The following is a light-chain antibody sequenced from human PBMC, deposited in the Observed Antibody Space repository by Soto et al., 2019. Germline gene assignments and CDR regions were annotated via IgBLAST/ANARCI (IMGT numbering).Light chain of an antibody. CDR2: DNN. J-gene: IGLJ2*01. CDR3: GTWDSSLSAVV. CDR1: SSNIGNNY. Sequence: QSVLTQPPSVSAAPGQKVTISCSGSSSNIGNNYVSWYQQLPGTAPKLLIYDNNKRPSGIPDRFSGSKSGTSATLGITGLQAGDDGDYYCGTWDSSLSAVVFGGGPKVTVL. V-gene: IGLV1-51*01.